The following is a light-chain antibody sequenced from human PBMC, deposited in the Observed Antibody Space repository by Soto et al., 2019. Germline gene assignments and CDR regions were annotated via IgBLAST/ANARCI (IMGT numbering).Light chain of an antibody. V-gene: IGKV3-20*01. CDR2: DAS. J-gene: IGKJ1*01. CDR1: QSVSSGY. CDR3: QQYNNWPRT. Sequence: EIVLTQSPGTLSLSPGGRGTLSCRASQSVSSGYLAWYQQKPGQAPRLLIYDASSRATGIPDRFSGSGSGTDFTLTISRLQSEDFAVYYCQQYNNWPRTFGQGTKVDIK.